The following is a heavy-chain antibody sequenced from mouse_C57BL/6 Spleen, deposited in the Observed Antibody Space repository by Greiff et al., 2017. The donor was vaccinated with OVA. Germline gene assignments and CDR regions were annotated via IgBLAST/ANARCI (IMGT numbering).Heavy chain of an antibody. CDR3: AGGGYYPFAY. CDR2: IYPRSGNT. J-gene: IGHJ3*01. V-gene: IGHV1-81*01. Sequence: QVQLKESGAELARPGASVKLSCKASGYTFTSYGISWVKQRTGQGLEWIGEIYPRSGNTYYNEKFKGKATLTADKSSSTAYMELRSLTSEDSAVYFCAGGGYYPFAYWGQGTLVTVSA. CDR1: GYTFTSYG. D-gene: IGHD2-3*01.